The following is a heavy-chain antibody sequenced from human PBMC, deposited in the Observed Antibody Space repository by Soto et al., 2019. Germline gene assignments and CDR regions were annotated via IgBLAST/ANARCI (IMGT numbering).Heavy chain of an antibody. D-gene: IGHD1-26*01. J-gene: IGHJ4*02. CDR2: ISASGGNT. V-gene: IGHV3-23*01. CDR3: ARGRDGYYPLGGY. CDR1: GFTFSGSA. Sequence: DVQLLESGGGLVQPGGSLRLSCAASGFTFSGSAFSWVRQAPGKGLEWVSAISASGGNTYYADSVKGRFTISRDNSRKTLFLQMNTLRSEDTAVYYCARGRDGYYPLGGYWGQGTSVTVSS.